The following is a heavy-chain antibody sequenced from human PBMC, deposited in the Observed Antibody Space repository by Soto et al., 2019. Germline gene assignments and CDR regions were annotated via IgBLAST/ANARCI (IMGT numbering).Heavy chain of an antibody. CDR1: GYTFTSYG. Sequence: GASVKVSCKASGYTFTSYGISWVRQAPGQGLEWMGWISAYNGSTNYAQKLQGRVTMTTDTSTSTAYMELRSLRSDDTAVYYCARDPSVGCSSTSCYWEGWFDPWGQGTLVTVSS. V-gene: IGHV1-18*01. J-gene: IGHJ5*02. CDR2: ISAYNGST. CDR3: ARDPSVGCSSTSCYWEGWFDP. D-gene: IGHD2-2*01.